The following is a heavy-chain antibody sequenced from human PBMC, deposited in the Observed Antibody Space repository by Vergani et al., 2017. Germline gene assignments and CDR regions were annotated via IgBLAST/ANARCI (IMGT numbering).Heavy chain of an antibody. J-gene: IGHJ5*02. CDR2: IHYSENT. D-gene: IGHD6-19*01. CDR3: ASDTHSGQMAYR. Sequence: VQLVESGGGLVKRGGSLRLSCAASGFTFSSYSMNWVRQAPGKGLEWIGSIHYSENTNYNPSLKTRVTIYVDTSKNQFSLALTSVTAADTAVYYCASDTHSGQMAYRWGQGILVTVTS. V-gene: IGHV4-59*01. CDR1: GFTFSSYS.